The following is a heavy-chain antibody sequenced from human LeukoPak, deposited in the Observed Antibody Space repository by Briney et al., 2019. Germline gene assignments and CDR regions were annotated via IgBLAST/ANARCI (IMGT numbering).Heavy chain of an antibody. J-gene: IGHJ4*02. Sequence: GSLRLSCAASGFTFSSYSMNWVRQAPGKGLEWVSYISSSSSTIYYPDSVKGRFTISRDNAKNSLYLQMNSLRAEDTAVYYWARDKRWDIVVVPATALTFDYWGQGTLVTVSS. D-gene: IGHD2-2*01. CDR3: ARDKRWDIVVVPATALTFDY. V-gene: IGHV3-48*01. CDR1: GFTFSSYS. CDR2: ISSSSSTI.